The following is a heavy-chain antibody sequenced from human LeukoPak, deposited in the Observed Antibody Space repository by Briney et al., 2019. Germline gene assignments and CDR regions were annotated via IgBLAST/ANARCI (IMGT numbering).Heavy chain of an antibody. Sequence: SETLSLTCTVSGGSISSSSYYWGWIRQPPGKGLEWIGSIYYSGSTYYNPSLKSRVTISVDTSKNQFSLKLSSVTAADTAVYYCASVDITMVRGAIGPYYYYYYMDVWGKGTTVTVSS. CDR1: GGSISSSSYY. D-gene: IGHD3-10*01. V-gene: IGHV4-39*07. J-gene: IGHJ6*03. CDR3: ASVDITMVRGAIGPYYYYYYMDV. CDR2: IYYSGST.